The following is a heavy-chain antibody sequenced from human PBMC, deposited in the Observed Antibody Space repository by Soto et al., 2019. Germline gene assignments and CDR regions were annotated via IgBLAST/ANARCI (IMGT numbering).Heavy chain of an antibody. CDR1: GGSISSGDYY. V-gene: IGHV4-30-4*01. CDR2: IYYSGST. D-gene: IGHD3-22*01. J-gene: IGHJ3*02. Sequence: SETLSLTCTVSGGSISSGDYYWSWIRQPPGKGLEWIGYIYYSGSTYYNPSLKSRVTISVDTSKNQFSLKLSSVTAADTAVYYCAREGTRDSSGHHAFDIWGQGTMVIVSS. CDR3: AREGTRDSSGHHAFDI.